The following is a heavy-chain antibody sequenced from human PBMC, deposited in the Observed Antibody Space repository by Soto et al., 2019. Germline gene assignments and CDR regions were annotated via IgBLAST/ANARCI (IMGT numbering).Heavy chain of an antibody. CDR2: LISSGESP. CDR3: AKDLHGSGWSFDQ. Sequence: GGSLRLSCSASGFTFSTQAMAWVRQAPGKGLEWVSALISSGESPDYADSVKGRFTISRDDSKNTLYLQMNSLRADDTAVYYCAKDLHGSGWSFDQWGQGTVVTVSS. CDR1: GFTFSTQA. J-gene: IGHJ4*02. D-gene: IGHD6-19*01. V-gene: IGHV3-23*01.